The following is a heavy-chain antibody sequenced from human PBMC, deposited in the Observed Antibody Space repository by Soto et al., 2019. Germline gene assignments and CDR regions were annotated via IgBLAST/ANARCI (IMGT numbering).Heavy chain of an antibody. D-gene: IGHD1-1*01. CDR3: ARGRYGDY. J-gene: IGHJ4*02. CDR1: GYTFTSYG. Sequence: QVHLVQSGAEVKKPGASVKVSCKCSGYTFTSYGITWVRQAPGQGLEWMGWISAHNDNTDYAQKLQGRVTVTRDTSTSTAYMEPRMLRSDDTGEYYCARGRYGDYWGQGALVTVSS. V-gene: IGHV1-18*01. CDR2: ISAHNDNT.